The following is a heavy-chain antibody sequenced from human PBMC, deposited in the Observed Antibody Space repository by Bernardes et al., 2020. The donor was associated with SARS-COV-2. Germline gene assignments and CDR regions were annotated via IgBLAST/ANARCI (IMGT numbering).Heavy chain of an antibody. Sequence: GGSLRLSCAASGFTFSSYAMSWVRQAPGKGLEWVSTLSGSVGTPFYADSVKGRFTISRDNSKNSLSLLMTGLRAEDTAVYYCAKFLAGSSPHRTVAATYFDYWGQGTLVTVS. V-gene: IGHV3-23*01. J-gene: IGHJ4*02. CDR2: LSGSVGTP. D-gene: IGHD3-9*01. CDR1: GFTFSSYA. CDR3: AKFLAGSSPHRTVAATYFDY.